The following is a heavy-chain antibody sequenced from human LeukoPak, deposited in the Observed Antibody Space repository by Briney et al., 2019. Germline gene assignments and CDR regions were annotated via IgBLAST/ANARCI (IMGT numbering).Heavy chain of an antibody. CDR1: GYTFTGYY. Sequence: GASVKVSCKTSGYTFTGYYMHWVRQAPGQGLEWMGWINPNSGGTNYAQKFQGRVTMTSDTSISTAYMELSSLRSDDTAMYYCARAPMIVVVFPPRLDFGGQGTLVTVSS. D-gene: IGHD3-22*01. V-gene: IGHV1-2*02. J-gene: IGHJ4*02. CDR2: INPNSGGT. CDR3: ARAPMIVVVFPPRLDF.